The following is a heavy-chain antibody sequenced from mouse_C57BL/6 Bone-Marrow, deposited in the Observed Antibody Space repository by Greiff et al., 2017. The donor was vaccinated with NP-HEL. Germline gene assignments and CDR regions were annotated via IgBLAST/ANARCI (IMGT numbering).Heavy chain of an antibody. Sequence: VHLVESGPGLVQPSQSLSITCTVSGFSLTSYGVHWVRQSPGKGLEWLGVIWRGGSTDYNAAFMSRLSITKDNSKSQVFFKMNSLQADDTAIYYCAKIPLYDYEAWFAYWGQGTLVTVSA. CDR1: GFSLTSYG. D-gene: IGHD2-4*01. CDR2: IWRGGST. CDR3: AKIPLYDYEAWFAY. J-gene: IGHJ3*01. V-gene: IGHV2-5*01.